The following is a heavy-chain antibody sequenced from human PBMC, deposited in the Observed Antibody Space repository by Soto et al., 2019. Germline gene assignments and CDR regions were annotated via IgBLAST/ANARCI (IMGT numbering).Heavy chain of an antibody. J-gene: IGHJ4*02. V-gene: IGHV3-30*18. CDR3: AKDHDWNAYYFDY. CDR1: GFTFSSYG. CDR2: ISYDGSNK. Sequence: GGSLRLSCAASGFTFSSYGMHWVRQAPGKGLEWVAVISYDGSNKYYADSVKGRFTISRDNSKNTLYLQMNSLRAEDTAVYYCAKDHDWNAYYFDYWGQGTLVTVSS. D-gene: IGHD1-1*01.